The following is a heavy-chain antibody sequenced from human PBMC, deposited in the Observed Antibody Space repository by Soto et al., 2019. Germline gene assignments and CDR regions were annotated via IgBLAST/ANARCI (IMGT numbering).Heavy chain of an antibody. J-gene: IGHJ4*02. V-gene: IGHV3-15*01. CDR3: ATGIGTIDY. Sequence: GGSLRLSCAGSGFSVNNAWMTWVRQAPGQGLECVARIKKKSDGGTTEYAAPVKGRFTISRDDSTNTLYLQMNSLKTEDTALYYGATGIGTIDYWGQGDLVTVSS. CDR1: GFSVNNAW. D-gene: IGHD3-10*01. CDR2: IKKKSDGGTT.